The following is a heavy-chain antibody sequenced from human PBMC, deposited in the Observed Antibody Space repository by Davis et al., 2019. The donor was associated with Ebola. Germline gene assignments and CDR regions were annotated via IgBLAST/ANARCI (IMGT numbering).Heavy chain of an antibody. CDR1: GFTFSSHG. V-gene: IGHV3-30*03. CDR3: ARAQRYFDWSLNKYYYVIDV. D-gene: IGHD3-9*01. Sequence: GESLKISCAASGFTFSSHGTHWVRQAPGKGLEWVALISSDGSERYYADSVKGRFIVSRDNSQNTLYLQMASLRPEDTSVYYCARAQRYFDWSLNKYYYVIDVWGNGTTATVSS. CDR2: ISSDGSER. J-gene: IGHJ6*03.